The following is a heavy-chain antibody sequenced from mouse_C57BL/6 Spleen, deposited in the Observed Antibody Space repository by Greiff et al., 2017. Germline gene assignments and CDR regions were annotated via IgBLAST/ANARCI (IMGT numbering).Heavy chain of an antibody. CDR3: GRGGLRRPMDY. CDR1: GYTFTDYN. D-gene: IGHD2-4*01. CDR2: INPNSGGT. V-gene: IGHV1-22*01. J-gene: IGHJ4*01. Sequence: VQLQQSGPELVKPGASVKMSCKASGYTFTDYNMHWVKQSPGKSLEWIGYINPNSGGTSYNQPFKGQATLTVNTSSSTAYMELRSQTSEDAGDYYGGRGGLRRPMDYWGQGTSVTVSS.